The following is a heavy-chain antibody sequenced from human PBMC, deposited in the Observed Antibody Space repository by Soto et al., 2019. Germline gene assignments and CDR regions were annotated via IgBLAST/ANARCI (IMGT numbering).Heavy chain of an antibody. CDR3: ARQIYDSDTGPNFQYYFDS. D-gene: IGHD3-22*01. CDR2: INPSDSQT. CDR1: GYSFAGYW. V-gene: IGHV5-10-1*01. J-gene: IGHJ4*02. Sequence: GESLKISCKGSGYSFAGYWITWVRQKPGKGLEWMGRINPSDSQTYYSPSFRGHVTISATKSITTVFLQWSSLRASDTAMYYCARQIYDSDTGPNFQYYFDSWGQGTPVTVSS.